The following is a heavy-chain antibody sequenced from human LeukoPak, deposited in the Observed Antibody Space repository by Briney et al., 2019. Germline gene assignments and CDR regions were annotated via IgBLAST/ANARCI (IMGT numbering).Heavy chain of an antibody. J-gene: IGHJ4*02. D-gene: IGHD1-26*01. Sequence: PSETLSLTCTVSGGSISSYYWSWIRQPPGKGLEWIGYIYYSGSTNYNPSLKSRVTISVGTSKNQFSLKLSSVTAADTAVYYCARDRSYQGFDYWGQGTLVTVSS. CDR2: IYYSGST. CDR1: GGSISSYY. CDR3: ARDRSYQGFDY. V-gene: IGHV4-59*01.